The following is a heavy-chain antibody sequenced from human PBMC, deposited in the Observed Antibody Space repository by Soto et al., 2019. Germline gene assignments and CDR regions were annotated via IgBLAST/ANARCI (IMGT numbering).Heavy chain of an antibody. J-gene: IGHJ6*03. CDR3: ASGKSQMTQDRMGFYYYMDV. V-gene: IGHV1-69*08. CDR2: VIPLLDAS. D-gene: IGHD2-15*01. Sequence: QVQLVQSGAEVKKPGSSVRISCAASGATFNDYTFTWVRRAPGQGLEWMGRVIPLLDASNYAEKFQDRVTMTADRSTSTVYMELSGLKSEDSAIYYCASGKSQMTQDRMGFYYYMDVWGKGTTVTVS. CDR1: GATFNDYT.